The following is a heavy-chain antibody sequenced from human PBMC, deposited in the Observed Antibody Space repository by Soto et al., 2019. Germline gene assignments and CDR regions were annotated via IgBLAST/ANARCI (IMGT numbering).Heavy chain of an antibody. V-gene: IGHV1-18*01. CDR2: ISAYNGNT. D-gene: IGHD3-3*01. CDR3: ARSPGAVDFWSGYYPYGMGV. CDR1: GYTFTSYG. J-gene: IGHJ6*01. Sequence: ASVKVSCKASGYTFTSYGISWVRQAPGQGLEWMGWISAYNGNTNYAQKLQGRVTMTTDTSTSTAYMELRSLRSDDTAVYYCARSPGAVDFWSGYYPYGMGVWRRGTTVTVSS.